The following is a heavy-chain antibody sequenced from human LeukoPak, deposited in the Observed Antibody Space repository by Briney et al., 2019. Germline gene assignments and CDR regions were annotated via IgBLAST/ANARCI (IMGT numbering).Heavy chain of an antibody. J-gene: IGHJ4*01. CDR3: AKDLGRERAISSPGQDY. V-gene: IGHV3-30*18. Sequence: GRSLRLSCAASGFTFSSYGMHWVRQAPGKGLEWVAVISYDGSNKYYADSVKGRFTISRDNSKNTLYLQMNSLRAEDTAVYYCAKDLGRERAISSPGQDYWGQEPWSPSPQ. D-gene: IGHD1-1*01. CDR2: ISYDGSNK. CDR1: GFTFSSYG.